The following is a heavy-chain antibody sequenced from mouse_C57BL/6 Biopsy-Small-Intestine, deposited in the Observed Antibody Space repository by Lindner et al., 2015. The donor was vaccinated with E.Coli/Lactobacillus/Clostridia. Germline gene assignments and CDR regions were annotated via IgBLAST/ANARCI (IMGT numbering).Heavy chain of an antibody. D-gene: IGHD6-2*01. Sequence: SVKVSCKASGYTFASFGISWVRQAPGQGLEWMGLISGYNGKTKYAQKFQDRVTMSTDKSTNTAYMELTSLRSDDTAVYYCARGGLIEPAGFSFPYDFWGQGTLVTVSS. CDR1: GYTFASFG. J-gene: IGHJ4*01. CDR2: ISGYNGKT. V-gene: IGHV1-7*01. CDR3: ARGGLIEPAGFSFPYDF.